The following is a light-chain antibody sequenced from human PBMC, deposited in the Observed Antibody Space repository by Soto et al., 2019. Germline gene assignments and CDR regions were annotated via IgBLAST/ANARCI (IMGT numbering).Light chain of an antibody. CDR2: GAS. Sequence: EIVLTQSPGTLSLSPGERATLSCRATESVVSNYLAWYQLKPGQAPRLLIYGASTRATGVPARFSGSGSGTDFTLTISSLEPEDFAVYYCQQYNNWPLTFGGGTKVDIK. CDR1: ESVVSNY. J-gene: IGKJ4*01. V-gene: IGKV3-11*01. CDR3: QQYNNWPLT.